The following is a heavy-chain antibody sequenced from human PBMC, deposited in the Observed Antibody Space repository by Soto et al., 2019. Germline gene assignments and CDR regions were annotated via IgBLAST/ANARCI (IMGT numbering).Heavy chain of an antibody. J-gene: IGHJ5*02. CDR2: ISAYNGNT. CDR1: GYTFTNYG. Sequence: ASVKVSCKASGYTFTNYGINWVRQAPGQGLEWMGWISAYNGNTNYAQKLQDRVTMTTDTSTSTAYMELRNLRSDDTAVYYCARETGDSSGYTWFDPWGQGTLVTAPQ. V-gene: IGHV1-18*01. CDR3: ARETGDSSGYTWFDP. D-gene: IGHD3-22*01.